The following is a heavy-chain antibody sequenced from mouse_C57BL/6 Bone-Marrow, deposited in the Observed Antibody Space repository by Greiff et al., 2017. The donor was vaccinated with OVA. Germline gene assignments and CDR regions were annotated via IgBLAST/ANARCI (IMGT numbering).Heavy chain of an antibody. CDR1: GYAFSSSW. CDR2: IYPGDGDT. V-gene: IGHV1-82*01. Sequence: QVQLQQSGPELVKPGASVKISCKASGYAFSSSWMNWVKQRPGKGLEWIGRIYPGDGDTNYNGKFKGKATLTADKSSSTAYMQLSSLTSEDSAVYCCARDGSTYWYFDVWGTGTMVTVSS. D-gene: IGHD2-3*01. J-gene: IGHJ1*03. CDR3: ARDGSTYWYFDV.